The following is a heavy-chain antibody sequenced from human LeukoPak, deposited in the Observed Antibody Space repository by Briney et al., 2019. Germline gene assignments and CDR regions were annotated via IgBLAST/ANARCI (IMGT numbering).Heavy chain of an antibody. CDR1: GDTFSSYA. CDR2: IIPIFGTA. CDR3: ARLGQQVGATRDY. J-gene: IGHJ4*02. Sequence: SVKVSCKASGDTFSSYAISWVRQAPGQGLEWMGRIIPIFGTANYAQKFQGRVTITTDESTSTAYMELSSLRSEDTAVYYCARLGQQVGATRDYWGQGTLVTVSS. D-gene: IGHD1-26*01. V-gene: IGHV1-69*05.